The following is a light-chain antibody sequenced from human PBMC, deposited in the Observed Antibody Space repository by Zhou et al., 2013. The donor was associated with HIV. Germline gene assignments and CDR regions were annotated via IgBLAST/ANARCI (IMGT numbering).Light chain of an antibody. J-gene: IGKJ1*01. CDR1: QSVSSSY. CDR3: QNYGSTQQWT. Sequence: EIVLTQSPGTLSLSPGDRAVLSCRASQSVSSSYLAWYQHKFGQAPRLLMYGASRRATGIPDRFSASGSGTDFTLTISRLEPEDFALYYCQNYGSTQQWTFGQGTRVEI. V-gene: IGKV3-20*01. CDR2: GAS.